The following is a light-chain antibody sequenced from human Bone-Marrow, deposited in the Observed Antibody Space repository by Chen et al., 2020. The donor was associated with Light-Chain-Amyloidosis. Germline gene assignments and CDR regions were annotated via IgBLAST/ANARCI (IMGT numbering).Light chain of an antibody. CDR1: SSDVGGDNH. CDR2: EVT. V-gene: IGLV2-14*01. J-gene: IGLJ1*01. CDR3: SSYTITTTLV. Sequence: QSALPQPASVSGSPGQSITISCTGTSSDVGGDNHVSWYQQHPDKAPKLMIYEVTYRPSWVPDRFSGSKSDNTASLTISGLQTEDEADYFCSSYTITTTLVFGSGTRVTVL.